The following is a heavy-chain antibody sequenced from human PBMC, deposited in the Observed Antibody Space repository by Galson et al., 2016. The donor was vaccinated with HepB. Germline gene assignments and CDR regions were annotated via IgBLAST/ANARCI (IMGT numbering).Heavy chain of an antibody. CDR3: GRVRCISPTCHDFDC. Sequence: SLRLSCAGSGFIVSDNYMSWVRQAPREGLEWVSVIYSGGKTYFADSVKGRFSISRDNAKNTLFLHMNSLRAEDTAVDYCGRVRCISPTCHDFDCWGQGTLVPVSS. J-gene: IGHJ4*02. CDR1: GFIVSDNY. V-gene: IGHV3-53*01. CDR2: IYSGGKT. D-gene: IGHD2-2*01.